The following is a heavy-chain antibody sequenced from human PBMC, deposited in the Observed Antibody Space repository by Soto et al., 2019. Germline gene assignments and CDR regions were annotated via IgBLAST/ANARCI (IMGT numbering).Heavy chain of an antibody. CDR2: IDPSDSYT. V-gene: IGHV5-10-1*01. Sequence: PGESLKISCKGSGYTFSNYFIAWVRQMPGKGLEWMGRIDPSDSYTHYNPSFQGHVSISVDKSINTAYLQWTSLKASDTAMYYCSRPTEDTVYSISAHWGQGPLVTVSS. CDR1: GYTFSNYF. D-gene: IGHD3-9*01. J-gene: IGHJ4*02. CDR3: SRPTEDTVYSISAH.